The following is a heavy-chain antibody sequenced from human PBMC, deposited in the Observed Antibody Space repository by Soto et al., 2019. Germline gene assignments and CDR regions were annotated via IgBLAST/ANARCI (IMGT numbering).Heavy chain of an antibody. CDR3: ARLQYNFDY. V-gene: IGHV4-59*08. CDR2: IYDSGST. Sequence: SETLSLTCAVSGGSISSSYWSWIRQPPGKGLEWIGYIYDSGSTKYNPSLKSRVTISVDTSKNQFSLKLISVTAADTAVYYCARLQYNFDYWGQGTLVTVSS. J-gene: IGHJ4*02. CDR1: GGSISSSY. D-gene: IGHD1-1*01.